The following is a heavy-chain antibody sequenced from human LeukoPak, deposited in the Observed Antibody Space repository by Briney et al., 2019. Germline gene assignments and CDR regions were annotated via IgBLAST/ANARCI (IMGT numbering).Heavy chain of an antibody. Sequence: GGSLRLSCAASGFTFSGYAMNWVRQAPGKGLEWVGRIKSKTDGGTTDYAAPVKGRFTISRDDSKNTLYLQMNSLKTEDTAVYYCTTDPEEDGDYVDYWGQGTLVTVSS. CDR1: GFTFSGYA. J-gene: IGHJ4*02. D-gene: IGHD4-17*01. CDR2: IKSKTDGGTT. V-gene: IGHV3-15*01. CDR3: TTDPEEDGDYVDY.